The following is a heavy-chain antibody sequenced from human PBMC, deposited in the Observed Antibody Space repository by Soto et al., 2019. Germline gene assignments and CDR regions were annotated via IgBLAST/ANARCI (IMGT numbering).Heavy chain of an antibody. J-gene: IGHJ4*02. D-gene: IGHD3-3*01. CDR1: VDSMSSSNW. CDR2: AHHSGRT. CDR3: ARLPHDFWSGYWCYFDY. Sequence: SETLSLTCPVSVDSMSSSNWWNWVRQPPGKGLEWIGEAHHSGRTNYNPSLRSRVTISVDRSQNLFSLQWSSLKASDTAMYYCARLPHDFWSGYWCYFDYWGQGTLVPVSS. V-gene: IGHV4-4*02.